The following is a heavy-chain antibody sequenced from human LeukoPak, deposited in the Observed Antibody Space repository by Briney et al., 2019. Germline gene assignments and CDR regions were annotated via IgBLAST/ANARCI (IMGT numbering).Heavy chain of an antibody. J-gene: IGHJ5*02. CDR1: GGTFGSYA. V-gene: IGHV1-69*05. CDR3: ASTPPYDFWSGTASNWFDP. D-gene: IGHD3-3*01. Sequence: SVKVSCKASGGTFGSYAISWVRQAPGQGLEWMGGIIPIFGTANYAQKFQGRVTITTDESTSTAYMELSSLRSEDTAVYYCASTPPYDFWSGTASNWFDPWGQGTLVTVSS. CDR2: IIPIFGTA.